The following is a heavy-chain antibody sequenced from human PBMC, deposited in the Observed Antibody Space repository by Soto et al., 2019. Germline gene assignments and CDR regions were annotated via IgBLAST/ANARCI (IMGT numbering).Heavy chain of an antibody. D-gene: IGHD1-26*01. V-gene: IGHV4-30-2*01. Sequence: SETLSLTCTVSGASISYGNYAWSWIRQTPGKGLEWIGYINHLETTFYNPSFESRLTLSIDRAKNQFSLNLNSMSAADRAIYFCARGGGSDSFDYWGQGILVTVSS. CDR1: GASISYGNYA. CDR2: INHLETT. CDR3: ARGGGSDSFDY. J-gene: IGHJ4*02.